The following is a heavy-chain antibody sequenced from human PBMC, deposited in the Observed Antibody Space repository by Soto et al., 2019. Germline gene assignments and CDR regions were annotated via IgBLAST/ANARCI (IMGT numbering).Heavy chain of an antibody. CDR3: AKAYYDFWSGYYWYGMDV. J-gene: IGHJ6*02. D-gene: IGHD3-3*01. V-gene: IGHV3-30*18. Sequence: GGSLRLSCAASGFNFTTYGIHWVRQAPGKGLEWVAVISYDGSKKYYADSVKGRFTISRDNSKNTLYLQMNSLRAEDTALYYCAKAYYDFWSGYYWYGMDVWGQGTTVTVSS. CDR1: GFNFTTYG. CDR2: ISYDGSKK.